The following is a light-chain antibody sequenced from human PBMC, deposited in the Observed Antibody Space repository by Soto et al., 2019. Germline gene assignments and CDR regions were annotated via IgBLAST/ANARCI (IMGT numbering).Light chain of an antibody. CDR1: QSVSNN. CDR2: GAS. CDR3: QQYNNWPPVT. Sequence: EIVMTQSPATLSVSPVERATLSCRASQSVSNNLAWYQQKRGQTPRLLIYGASTRATGIPVRFSGSGSGTESTLTITSLQSEGFAVYYCQQYNNWPPVTFGQWTKLEIK. J-gene: IGKJ2*01. V-gene: IGKV3-15*01.